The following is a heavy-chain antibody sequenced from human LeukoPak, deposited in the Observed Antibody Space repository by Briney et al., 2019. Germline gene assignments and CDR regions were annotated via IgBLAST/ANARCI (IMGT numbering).Heavy chain of an antibody. D-gene: IGHD3-16*01. J-gene: IGHJ4*02. Sequence: PGGSLRLSCAASGFIFSSYWMHWVRQAPGRGLVWVSRISSDGSSTIYADSVKGRFTISRDNAKNTLYLQMNSLRAEDTAVYYCARDWGGYGPTSHDYWGQGTLVTVSS. CDR3: ARDWGGYGPTSHDY. CDR1: GFIFSSYW. CDR2: ISSDGSST. V-gene: IGHV3-74*01.